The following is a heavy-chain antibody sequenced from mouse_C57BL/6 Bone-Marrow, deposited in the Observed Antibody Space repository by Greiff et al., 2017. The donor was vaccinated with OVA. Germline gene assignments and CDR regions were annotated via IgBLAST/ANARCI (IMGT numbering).Heavy chain of an antibody. CDR1: GYTFTDYE. J-gene: IGHJ2*01. CDR2: IDPETGGT. V-gene: IGHV1-15*01. CDR3: TRDLLWLRRGY. D-gene: IGHD2-2*01. Sequence: QVQLKESGAELVRPGASVTLSCKASGYTFTDYEMHWVKQTPVHGLEWIGAIDPETGGTAYNQKFKGTAILTADKSSSTAYMELRSLTSEDSAVYYCTRDLLWLRRGYWGQGTTLTVSS.